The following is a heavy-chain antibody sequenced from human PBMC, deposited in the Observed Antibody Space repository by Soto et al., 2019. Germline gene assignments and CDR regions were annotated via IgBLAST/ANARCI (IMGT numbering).Heavy chain of an antibody. Sequence: EVHLLGSGGDLVKPGGSLRLSCEVSGFTFNNFAMSWVRQSPGKGLEWVSTISSDGDLRHYAESVKGRFTISRDNSKISLFLQMNSLRAEDTALYFCAKVRKRFLDILTGATNFDSWGQGTLVTVSS. D-gene: IGHD3-9*01. V-gene: IGHV3-23*01. CDR1: GFTFNNFA. CDR3: AKVRKRFLDILTGATNFDS. CDR2: ISSDGDLR. J-gene: IGHJ4*02.